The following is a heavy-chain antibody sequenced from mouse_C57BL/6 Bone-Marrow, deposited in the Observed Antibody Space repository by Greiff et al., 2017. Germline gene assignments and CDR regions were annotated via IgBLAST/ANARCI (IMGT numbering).Heavy chain of an antibody. V-gene: IGHV1-63*01. J-gene: IGHJ4*01. CDR2: IYPGGGYT. D-gene: IGHD1-1*01. Sequence: QVQLKESGAELVRPGPSVKMSCKASGYTFTNYWIGWAKQRPGPGLAWIGDIYPGGGYTNYHEKFKGKATLTADKSSSTAYMQFSSLTSEDSAIYYCARDGNHGAMDYWGQGTSVTVSS. CDR3: ARDGNHGAMDY. CDR1: GYTFTNYW.